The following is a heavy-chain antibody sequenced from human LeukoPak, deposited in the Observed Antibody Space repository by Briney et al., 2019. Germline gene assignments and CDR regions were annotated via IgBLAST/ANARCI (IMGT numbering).Heavy chain of an antibody. Sequence: ASVKVSCTASGYFSSTPDINWVRQATGRGLEWLGWMNPRDDTGFAQNFQGRVTLTRDRSKDTAYMELSSLRSEDTAVYYCVRYTVGYGFDLWGQGTMVTVST. D-gene: IGHD1-26*01. CDR1: GYFSSTPD. J-gene: IGHJ3*01. V-gene: IGHV1-8*01. CDR3: VRYTVGYGFDL. CDR2: MNPRDDT.